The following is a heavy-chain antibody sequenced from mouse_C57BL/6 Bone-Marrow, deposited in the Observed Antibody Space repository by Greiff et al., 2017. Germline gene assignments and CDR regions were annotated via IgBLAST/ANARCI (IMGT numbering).Heavy chain of an antibody. CDR1: GYTFTSYG. CDR3: ARRHYGYAMDY. V-gene: IGHV1-81*01. J-gene: IGHJ4*01. D-gene: IGHD1-2*01. Sequence: VQGVESGAELARPGASVKLSCKASGYTFTSYGISWVKQRTGQGLEWIGEIYPRSGNTYYNEKFKGKATLTPDKSSSTAYMELRSLTSEDSAVYFCARRHYGYAMDYWGQGTSVTVSS. CDR2: IYPRSGNT.